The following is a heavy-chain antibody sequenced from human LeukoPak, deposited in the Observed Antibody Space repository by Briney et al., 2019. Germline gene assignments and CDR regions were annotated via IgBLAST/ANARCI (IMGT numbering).Heavy chain of an antibody. CDR1: GFPFSSYA. D-gene: IGHD3-10*01. CDR2: ISDSGGST. J-gene: IGHJ4*02. V-gene: IGHV3-64*02. Sequence: GGSLRLSCSASGFPFSSYAMHWVRQAPGKGLEYVSAISDSGGSTYYADSVKGRFTISRDNSRNTLYLQMGSLRAEDMAVYYCARGTEDYYGSGLDYWGQGTLLTVSS. CDR3: ARGTEDYYGSGLDY.